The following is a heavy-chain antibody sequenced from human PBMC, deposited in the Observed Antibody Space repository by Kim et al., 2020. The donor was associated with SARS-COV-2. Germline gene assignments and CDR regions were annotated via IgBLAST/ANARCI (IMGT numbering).Heavy chain of an antibody. J-gene: IGHJ3*02. Sequence: SETLSLTCTVSGGSISSSSYYWGWIRQPPGKGLEWIGSIYYSVSTYYNPSLKSRVTISVDTSKNQFSLKLSSVTAADTAVYYCASTVGAVGAFDIWGQGT. CDR1: GGSISSSSYY. CDR2: IYYSVST. D-gene: IGHD1-26*01. V-gene: IGHV4-39*07. CDR3: ASTVGAVGAFDI.